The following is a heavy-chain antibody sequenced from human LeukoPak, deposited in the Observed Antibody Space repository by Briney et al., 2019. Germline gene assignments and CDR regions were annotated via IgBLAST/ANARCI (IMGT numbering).Heavy chain of an antibody. CDR1: GGSISSYY. J-gene: IGHJ6*02. Sequence: SETLSLTCTVSGGSISSYYWSWIRQPPGKGLEWIGYIYYSGSTNYNPSLKSRVTISVDTSKNQFSLKLSSVTAADTAVYYCATWAGTPYYYYGMDVWGQGTTVTVSS. CDR3: ATWAGTPYYYYGMDV. D-gene: IGHD6-19*01. V-gene: IGHV4-59*01. CDR2: IYYSGST.